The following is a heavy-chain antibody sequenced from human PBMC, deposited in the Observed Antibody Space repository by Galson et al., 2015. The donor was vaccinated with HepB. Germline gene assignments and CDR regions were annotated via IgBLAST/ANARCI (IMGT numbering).Heavy chain of an antibody. CDR2: ISSSSSTI. V-gene: IGHV3-48*01. Sequence: SLRLSCAASGFTFSSYSMNWVRQAPGKGLEWVSYISSSSSTIYYADSVKGRFTISRDNAKNSLYLQMNSLRAEDTAVYYCARVRGAHYYDSSGYYFENYGMDVWGQGTTVTVSS. J-gene: IGHJ6*02. CDR1: GFTFSSYS. D-gene: IGHD3-22*01. CDR3: ARVRGAHYYDSSGYYFENYGMDV.